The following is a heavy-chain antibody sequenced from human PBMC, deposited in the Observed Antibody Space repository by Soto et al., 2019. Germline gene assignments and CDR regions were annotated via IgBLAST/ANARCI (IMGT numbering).Heavy chain of an antibody. CDR2: ISYDGSNK. D-gene: IGHD3-9*01. CDR1: GFTFSSYG. CDR3: AKDHRRNTYYDIPDP. Sequence: HPGGSLRLSCAASGFTFSSYGMHWVRQAPGKGLEWVAVISYDGSNKYYADSVKGRSTISRDNSKNTLYLQMNSLRAEDTAVYYCAKDHRRNTYYDIPDPWGQGTLVTVSS. V-gene: IGHV3-30*18. J-gene: IGHJ5*02.